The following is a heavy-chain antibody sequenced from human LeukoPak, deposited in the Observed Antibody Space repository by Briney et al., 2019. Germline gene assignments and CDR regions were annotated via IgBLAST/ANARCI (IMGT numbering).Heavy chain of an antibody. V-gene: IGHV4-34*01. D-gene: IGHD5-24*01. Sequence: PSETLSLTCAVYGGSFSGYYWSWIRQPPGKGLEWIGEINHSGSTNYNPSLKSRVTISVDTSKNQFSLKLSSVTAADTAVYYCARGPAMGDWFDPWGQGTLVTVSS. J-gene: IGHJ5*02. CDR1: GGSFSGYY. CDR3: ARGPAMGDWFDP. CDR2: INHSGST.